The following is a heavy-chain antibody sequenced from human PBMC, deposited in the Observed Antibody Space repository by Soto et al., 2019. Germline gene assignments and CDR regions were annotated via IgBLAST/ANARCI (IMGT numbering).Heavy chain of an antibody. CDR3: ARDFRALRKSGYYEHDAFDI. V-gene: IGHV1-18*01. D-gene: IGHD3-22*01. CDR2: ISAYNGNT. J-gene: IGHJ3*02. CDR1: GDTFTSYG. Sequence: GASVKVSCKASGDTFTSYGISWVRQAPGQGLEWMGWISAYNGNTNYAQKLQGRVTMTTDTSTSTAYMELRSLRSDDTAVYYCARDFRALRKSGYYEHDAFDIWGQGTMVTVSS.